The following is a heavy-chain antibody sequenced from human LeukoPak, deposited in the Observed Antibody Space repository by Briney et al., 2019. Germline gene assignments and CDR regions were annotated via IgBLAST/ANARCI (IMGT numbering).Heavy chain of an antibody. CDR2: ISSSSSYI. V-gene: IGHV3-21*01. D-gene: IGHD2-21*01. J-gene: IGHJ4*02. CDR3: ARAGGARSDPFDY. Sequence: PGGSLRLSCAASGFTFSSYSMNWVRQAPGEGLEWVSSISSSSSYIYYADSVKGRFTISRDNAKNSLYLQMNSLRAEDTAVYYCARAGGARSDPFDYWGQGTLVTVSS. CDR1: GFTFSSYS.